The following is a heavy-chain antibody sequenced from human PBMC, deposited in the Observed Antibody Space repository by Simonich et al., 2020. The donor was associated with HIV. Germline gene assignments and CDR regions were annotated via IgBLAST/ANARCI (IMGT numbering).Heavy chain of an antibody. CDR2: INPNSGGT. D-gene: IGHD6-13*01. CDR3: VRVSIAAAHRHFDY. J-gene: IGHJ4*02. V-gene: IGHV1-2*06. CDR1: GYTFTAYY. Sequence: QVQLVQSGAEVKKPGASVKVSCKASGYTFTAYYMPWVRQAPGQGHEWMGRINPNSGGTNYAQKFQGRVTMTRDTSISTAYMELSRLSSDDTAVYYCVRVSIAAAHRHFDYWGQGTLVTVSS.